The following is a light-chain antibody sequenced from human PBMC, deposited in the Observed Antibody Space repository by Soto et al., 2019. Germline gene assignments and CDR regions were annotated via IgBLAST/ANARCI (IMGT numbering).Light chain of an antibody. Sequence: EIVMTQSPATLSVSPGGRVTLSCRASQSISNNLAWYQQRPGQAPRLLIYGAFTRATGIPARFSGSGSGTEFALTISSLQSEDSAVYYCQQYKNWPPITCGQGTRLEIK. CDR3: QQYKNWPPIT. CDR1: QSISNN. J-gene: IGKJ5*01. V-gene: IGKV3-15*01. CDR2: GAF.